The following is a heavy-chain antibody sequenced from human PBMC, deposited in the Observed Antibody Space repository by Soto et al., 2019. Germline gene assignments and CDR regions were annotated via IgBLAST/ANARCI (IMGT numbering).Heavy chain of an antibody. CDR1: GFTFSSNA. J-gene: IGHJ4*02. CDR2: ISAIGRNA. D-gene: IGHD3-3*01. CDR3: ASGGYFDLWSGFSPHDY. Sequence: GGSLRLSCAASGFTFSSNAMSWVRQAPGKGLEWVAGISAIGRNAFYADSVRGRFTVSRDNANGTLSLQRNSLKVEDTAVYYCASGGYFDLWSGFSPHDYWGQGTLVTVSS. V-gene: IGHV3-23*01.